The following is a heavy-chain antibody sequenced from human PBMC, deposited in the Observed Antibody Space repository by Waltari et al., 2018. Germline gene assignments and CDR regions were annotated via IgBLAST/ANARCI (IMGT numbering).Heavy chain of an antibody. J-gene: IGHJ3*02. D-gene: IGHD3-22*01. V-gene: IGHV3-7*01. CDR3: ARDRDSSGYYFGDAFDI. CDR1: GFPFGSYW. Sequence: EVQLVESGGGLVQPGGSLRLSCAASGFPFGSYWMSWVRQAPGKGLEWVANINEDGRERYYVDSVKGRFTISRDNAKNSLYLQMNSLRAEDTAVYYCARDRDSSGYYFGDAFDIWGQGTMVTVSS. CDR2: INEDGRER.